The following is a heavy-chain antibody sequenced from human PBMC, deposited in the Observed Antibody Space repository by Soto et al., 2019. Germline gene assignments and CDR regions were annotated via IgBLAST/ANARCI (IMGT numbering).Heavy chain of an antibody. CDR2: IIPIFGTA. CDR3: ARKYPYYYDSSGYYSSAFDI. D-gene: IGHD3-22*01. Sequence: ASVKVSCKASGGTXXXSAISWVRQAPGQGFEWMGGIIPIFGTANHAQKFQGRVTITADESTSTAYMELSSLRSEDTAVYYCARKYPYYYDSSGYYSSAFDIWGQGTMVTVSS. J-gene: IGHJ3*02. V-gene: IGHV1-69*13. CDR1: GGTXXXSA.